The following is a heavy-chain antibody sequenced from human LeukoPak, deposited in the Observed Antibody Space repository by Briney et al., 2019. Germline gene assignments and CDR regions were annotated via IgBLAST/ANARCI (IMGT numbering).Heavy chain of an antibody. CDR1: GGSISSSSYY. CDR3: AFTYSSSTYYYYMDV. Sequence: SETLSLTCTVSGGSISSSSYYWGWIRQPPGKGLEWIGYIYYSGSTNYNPSLKSRVTISVDTSKNQFSLKLSSVTAADTAVYYCAFTYSSSTYYYYMDVWGKGTTVTVSS. CDR2: IYYSGST. J-gene: IGHJ6*03. V-gene: IGHV4-61*05. D-gene: IGHD6-6*01.